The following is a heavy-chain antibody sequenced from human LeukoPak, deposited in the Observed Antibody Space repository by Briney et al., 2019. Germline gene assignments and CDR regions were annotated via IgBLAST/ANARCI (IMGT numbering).Heavy chain of an antibody. Sequence: GGSLRLSCAASGFFSSSYTMNWVRQPPGGGLEWVLSISGSSSYIYYADSVTGPSTLSRNTTKNSLYLQMNSLRAEDTAVYYCARDKAVAAYDSWGQRALGSVSP. CDR3: ARDKAVAAYDS. CDR2: ISGSSSYI. CDR1: GFFSSSYT. V-gene: IGHV3-21*01. J-gene: IGHJ5*01. D-gene: IGHD6-19*01.